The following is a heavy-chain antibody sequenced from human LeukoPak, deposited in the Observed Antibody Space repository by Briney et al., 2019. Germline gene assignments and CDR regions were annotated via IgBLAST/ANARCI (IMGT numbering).Heavy chain of an antibody. CDR3: AKYSTVTKRWGPPDY. D-gene: IGHD4-17*01. CDR2: ISGSGGST. J-gene: IGHJ4*02. V-gene: IGHV3-23*01. Sequence: GGSLRLSCAASGFTFSSYAMSWVRQAPGKGLEWVSAISGSGGSTYNADSVKGRFTISRDNSKNTLYLQMNSLRAEDTAVYYCAKYSTVTKRWGPPDYWGQGTLVTVSS. CDR1: GFTFSSYA.